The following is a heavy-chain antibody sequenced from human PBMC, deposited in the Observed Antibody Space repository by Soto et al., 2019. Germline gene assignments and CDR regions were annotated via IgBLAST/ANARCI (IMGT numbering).Heavy chain of an antibody. V-gene: IGHV1-69*13. Sequence: SVKVSCKAPGGTFSSYAISWVRQAPGQGLEWMGGIIPIFGTANYAQKFQGRVTITADESTSTAYMELSSLRSEDTAVYYCARDRYDYVWGSHYYGMDVWGQGTTVTVSS. CDR3: ARDRYDYVWGSHYYGMDV. D-gene: IGHD3-16*01. CDR2: IIPIFGTA. CDR1: GGTFSSYA. J-gene: IGHJ6*02.